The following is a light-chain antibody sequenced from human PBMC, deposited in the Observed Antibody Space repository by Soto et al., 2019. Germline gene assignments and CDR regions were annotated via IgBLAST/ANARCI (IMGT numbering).Light chain of an antibody. CDR2: QTS. V-gene: IGKV1-5*03. J-gene: IGKJ1*01. CDR3: QQGNTYST. Sequence: DIQMTQSPSILSASVGDRVTITCRASQNFNNWLAWYQQKPGRAPNLLIYQTSNLENGVPSRFSGSGSGTEFTLTISSLQPDDFATYYCQQGNTYSTFGQGTTVEIK. CDR1: QNFNNW.